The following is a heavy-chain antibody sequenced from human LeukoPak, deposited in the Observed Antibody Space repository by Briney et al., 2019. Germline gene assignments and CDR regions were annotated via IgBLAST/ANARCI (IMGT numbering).Heavy chain of an antibody. CDR2: IIPIFGTP. CDR3: ARGVRKAAASFGY. V-gene: IGHV1-69*13. J-gene: IGHJ4*02. Sequence: ASVKVSCKASGGTFSTYAISWVRQAPGQGLEWMGGIIPIFGTPNYAQKFQGRVTITAAESTNTAYMELSNLRSEDTAVYYCARGVRKAAASFGYWGQGTLVTVSS. D-gene: IGHD2-2*01. CDR1: GGTFSTYA.